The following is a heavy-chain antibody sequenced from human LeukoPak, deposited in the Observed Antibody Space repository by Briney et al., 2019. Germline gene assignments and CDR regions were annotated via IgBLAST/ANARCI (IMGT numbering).Heavy chain of an antibody. J-gene: IGHJ4*02. CDR3: ARGGMARRIAALNDY. D-gene: IGHD6-6*01. CDR1: GYTFTGYY. V-gene: IGHV1-2*02. CDR2: ISPNSGGT. Sequence: SVTVSCKASGYTFTGYYIHWVRPAPGQGLEWMGWISPNSGGTSHAQIFRGRVTMTRDTSINTAYMELSSLRSDDTAVYYCARGGMARRIAALNDYWDQGTLATVTS.